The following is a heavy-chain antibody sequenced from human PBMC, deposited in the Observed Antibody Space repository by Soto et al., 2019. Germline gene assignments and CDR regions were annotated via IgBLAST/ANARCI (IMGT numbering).Heavy chain of an antibody. CDR1: GGSISSYY. J-gene: IGHJ4*02. Sequence: SETLSLTCTVSGGSISSYYWSWIRQPPGKGLEWIGYIYYSGSTNYNPSLKSRVTISVDTSKNQFSLKLSSVTAADTAVYYCARVQQLVLDYWGQGTLVTVSS. D-gene: IGHD6-13*01. CDR3: ARVQQLVLDY. V-gene: IGHV4-59*01. CDR2: IYYSGST.